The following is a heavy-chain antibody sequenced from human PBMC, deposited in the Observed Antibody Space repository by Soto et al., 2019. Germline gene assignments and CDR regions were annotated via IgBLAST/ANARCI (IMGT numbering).Heavy chain of an antibody. J-gene: IGHJ5*02. D-gene: IGHD2-2*01. V-gene: IGHV4-30-2*01. CDR1: ACSIRRGGYS. Sequence: SEKLSLTYAVSACSIRRGGYSWSWIRQPPGKGLEWIGYIYHSGSTYYNPSLKSRVTISVDRSKNQFSLKLSSVTAADTAVYYCARVPDRWGQGTLVTVS. CDR3: ARVPDR. CDR2: IYHSGST.